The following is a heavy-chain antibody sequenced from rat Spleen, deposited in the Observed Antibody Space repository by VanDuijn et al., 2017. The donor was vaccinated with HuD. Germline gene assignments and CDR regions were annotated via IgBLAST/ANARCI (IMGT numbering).Heavy chain of an antibody. Sequence: QVQLKESGPGLVQPSQTLSLTCTVSGFSLTSNGVSWVRQPPGKGLEWIAAISSGGSTYYNSALKSRLSISRDTSKSQVFLKMNSLQTADTAIYFCTRGVGTTNYFDYWGQGVMVTVSS. V-gene: IGHV2S8*01. CDR2: ISSGGST. CDR1: GFSLTSNG. CDR3: TRGVGTTNYFDY. D-gene: IGHD1-5*01. J-gene: IGHJ2*01.